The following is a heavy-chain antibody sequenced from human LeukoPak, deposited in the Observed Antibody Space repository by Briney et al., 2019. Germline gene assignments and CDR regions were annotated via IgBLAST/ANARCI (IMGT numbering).Heavy chain of an antibody. CDR1: GSIFTNYW. V-gene: IGHV5-51*01. Sequence: GESLQISCKGSGSIFTNYWIGWVRQLPGKGLEWMGIIYPGESDTRYSPSFQGQVTISADKSISTVQWSSLKASDTAIYYCARLRNSYSHRADYWGQGTLVTVSS. CDR3: ARLRNSYSHRADY. CDR2: IYPGESDT. D-gene: IGHD1-26*01. J-gene: IGHJ4*02.